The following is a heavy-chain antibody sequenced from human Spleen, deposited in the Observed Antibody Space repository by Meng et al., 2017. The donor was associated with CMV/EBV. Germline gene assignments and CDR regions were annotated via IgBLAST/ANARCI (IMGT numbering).Heavy chain of an antibody. CDR2: IRYDGSNK. D-gene: IGHD3-3*01. CDR3: ARNTIFGVVPPEGMDV. Sequence: GESLKISCVSSQFTFRTYAMHWVRQAPGRGLEWVAFIRYDGSNKYYVESVKGRFTISRDNAKNSLYLQMNSLRAEDTAVYYCARNTIFGVVPPEGMDVWGQGTTVTVSS. V-gene: IGHV3-30*02. J-gene: IGHJ6*02. CDR1: QFTFRTYA.